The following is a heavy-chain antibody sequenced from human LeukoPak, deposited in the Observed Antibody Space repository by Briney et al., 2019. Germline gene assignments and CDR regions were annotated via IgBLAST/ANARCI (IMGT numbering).Heavy chain of an antibody. D-gene: IGHD3-9*01. CDR1: GFTFSSYA. CDR2: ISGSGGST. CDR3: AKDPTRGDILTGYDAFDI. Sequence: RGSLRLSCAAPGFTFSSYAMSWVRQAPPKRLQWVSAISGSGGSTYYADPVKGRFTISRDNSRNTLYLQMNSLRAEDTAVYYCAKDPTRGDILTGYDAFDIWGQGTMVTVSS. V-gene: IGHV3-23*01. J-gene: IGHJ3*02.